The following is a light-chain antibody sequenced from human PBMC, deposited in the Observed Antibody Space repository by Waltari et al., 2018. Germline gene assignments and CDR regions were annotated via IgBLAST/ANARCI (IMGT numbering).Light chain of an antibody. CDR3: QQYSTYPYT. CDR1: QGISNY. V-gene: IGKV1-16*02. Sequence: DIQMTQSPSSLSASVGDRVTITCRASQGISNYLAWVQQKPGNAPKSLIYAASSLQTGVPSKFSGSGYGTEEFTLTISSLQPDDFATYYCQQYSTYPYTFGQGTKVEIK. CDR2: AAS. J-gene: IGKJ2*01.